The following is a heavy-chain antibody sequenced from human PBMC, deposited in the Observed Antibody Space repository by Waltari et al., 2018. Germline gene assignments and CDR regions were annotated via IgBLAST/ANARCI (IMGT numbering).Heavy chain of an antibody. CDR3: ARDRASLGHPMSREFDY. CDR1: GYIFPAYY. J-gene: IGHJ4*02. Sequence: QIQLVQSGAEVKKPGASVKVTCQPSGYIFPAYYVHWRRQAPGQGLEWMGKVNPRSGDTKYAQKFQDRVTLISDTSSNTAYMELTRLTSDDTAVYYCARDRASLGHPMSREFDYWGRGTLVTVS. D-gene: IGHD3-10*02. CDR2: VNPRSGDT. V-gene: IGHV1-2*02.